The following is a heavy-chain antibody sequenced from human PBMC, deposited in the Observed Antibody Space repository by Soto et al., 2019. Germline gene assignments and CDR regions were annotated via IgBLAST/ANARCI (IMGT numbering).Heavy chain of an antibody. Sequence: ASVKVSCKASGYTFTSYYINWVRQATGQGLEWMGWMNPNSGNTGYAQKFQGRVTMTRNTSISTAYMELSSLRSEDTAVYYCARGDYYDSSGYYYFYYFDYWGQGTLVTVSS. V-gene: IGHV1-8*01. J-gene: IGHJ4*02. D-gene: IGHD3-22*01. CDR3: ARGDYYDSSGYYYFYYFDY. CDR2: MNPNSGNT. CDR1: GYTFTSYY.